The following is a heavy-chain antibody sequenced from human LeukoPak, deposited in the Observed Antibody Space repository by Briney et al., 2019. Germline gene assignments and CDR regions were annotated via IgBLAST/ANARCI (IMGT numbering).Heavy chain of an antibody. D-gene: IGHD3-22*01. CDR2: ISGSGGST. J-gene: IGHJ4*02. CDR1: GFTFSSYA. V-gene: IGHV3-23*01. Sequence: PGGSLRLSCAASGFTFSSYAMSWVRQAPGKGLEWVSSISGSGGSTYYADSVKGRFTISRDNSKNTLYLQMNSLRAEDTAVYYCAKEGVGYYYDSSGPVRGCFDYWGQGTLVTVSS. CDR3: AKEGVGYYYDSSGPVRGCFDY.